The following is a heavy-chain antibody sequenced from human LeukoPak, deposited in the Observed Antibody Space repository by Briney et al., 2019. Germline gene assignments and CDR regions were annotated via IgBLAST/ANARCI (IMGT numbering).Heavy chain of an antibody. CDR3: ARGRTSRVRNYYYYMDV. Sequence: SVKVSCKASGGTFSSYAISWVRQAPGQGLEWMGGIIPIFGTANYAQKFQGRVTITADESTSTAYMELSSLRSEDTAVYYCARGRTSRVRNYYYYMDVWGKGTTVTVSS. CDR2: IIPIFGTA. V-gene: IGHV1-69*13. D-gene: IGHD1-1*01. J-gene: IGHJ6*03. CDR1: GGTFSSYA.